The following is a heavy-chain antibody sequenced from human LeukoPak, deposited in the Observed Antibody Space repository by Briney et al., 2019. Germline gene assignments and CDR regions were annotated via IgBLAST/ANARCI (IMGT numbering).Heavy chain of an antibody. CDR1: GYTFTSLG. J-gene: IGHJ4*02. Sequence: GASVKVSCKASGYTFTSLGVNWVRQAPGQGLEWMGWISAYNGNTNYAQKLQGRVTMTTDTSTSTVYMELRSLRSDDTAVYYCARGGTMVRGIYPFDYWGQGTLVTVSS. CDR2: ISAYNGNT. D-gene: IGHD3-10*01. CDR3: ARGGTMVRGIYPFDY. V-gene: IGHV1-18*01.